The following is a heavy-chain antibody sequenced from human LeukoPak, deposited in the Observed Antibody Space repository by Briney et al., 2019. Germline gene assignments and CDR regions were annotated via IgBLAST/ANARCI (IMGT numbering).Heavy chain of an antibody. V-gene: IGHV3-33*01. CDR3: ARARGREGDFWSGYYHYYYYYMDV. D-gene: IGHD3-3*01. CDR1: GFTFSSYG. CDR2: IWYDGSNK. Sequence: GGSLRLSCAASGFTFSSYGMHWVRQAPGKGLECVAVIWYDGSNKYYADSVKGRFTISRDNSKNTLYLQMNSLRAEDTAVYYCARARGREGDFWSGYYHYYYYYMDVWGKGTTVTVSS. J-gene: IGHJ6*03.